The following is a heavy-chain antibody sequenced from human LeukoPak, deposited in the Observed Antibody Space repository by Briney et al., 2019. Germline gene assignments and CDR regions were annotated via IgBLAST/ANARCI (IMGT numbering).Heavy chain of an antibody. J-gene: IGHJ4*02. CDR3: ARDVYPYVVVTAIPGH. CDR1: GFTFSTYP. D-gene: IGHD2-21*02. V-gene: IGHV3-30*04. Sequence: QPGRSLRHSCAASGFTFSTYPMHWVRQAPGKGLERVAFILYDGSDEYYADSVKGRFTISRDNCKETLDLQMYSLRVEDTAGYVCARDVYPYVVVTAIPGHWGQGTLVTVSS. CDR2: ILYDGSDE.